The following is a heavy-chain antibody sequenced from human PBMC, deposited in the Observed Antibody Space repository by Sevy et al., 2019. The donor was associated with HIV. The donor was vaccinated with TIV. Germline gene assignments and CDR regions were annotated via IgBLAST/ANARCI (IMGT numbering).Heavy chain of an antibody. V-gene: IGHV4-61*02. D-gene: IGHD1-26*01. CDR1: GGSVSTGGYY. Sequence: SETLSLTCTVSGGSVSTGGYYWSWIRQSAGKGLEWIGRILGSGYTDYNPSLKSRVTISRDTSKSQFSLTLTSVTAEDTAMYYCARYIAGPGFDFWGQGIQVTVSS. CDR3: ARYIAGPGFDF. J-gene: IGHJ4*02. CDR2: ILGSGYT.